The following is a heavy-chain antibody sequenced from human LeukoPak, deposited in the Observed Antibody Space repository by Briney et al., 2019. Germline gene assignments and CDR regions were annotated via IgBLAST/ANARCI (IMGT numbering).Heavy chain of an antibody. V-gene: IGHV1-46*03. CDR1: GYTFTSYY. CDR2: INPGGGST. CDR3: AREDNYYDSSGQVDAFDI. D-gene: IGHD3-22*01. J-gene: IGHJ3*02. Sequence: SVKVSCKASGYTFTSYYMHWVRQAPGQGLEWMGIINPGGGSTSYAQKFQGRVTMTRDTSTSTVYMELSSLRSEDTAVYYCAREDNYYDSSGQVDAFDIWGQGTMVTVSS.